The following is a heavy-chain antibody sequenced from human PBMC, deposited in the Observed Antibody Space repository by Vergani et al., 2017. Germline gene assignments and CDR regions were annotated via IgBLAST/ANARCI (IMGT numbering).Heavy chain of an antibody. J-gene: IGHJ4*02. CDR1: GDTFKSNT. CDR2: IVPNNGGT. CDR3: ARGLLPSPGAGHFDF. D-gene: IGHD7-27*01. Sequence: QVQLVQSGAEVKKPGSSVKVSCKTSGDTFKSNTFSWMRQAPGQGPEWMGWIVPNNGGTNYAQKFQGRVTMTRDTSISTAYMELSSLRSDDTAVYFCARGLLPSPGAGHFDFWGQGTLVTVSS. V-gene: IGHV1-2*02.